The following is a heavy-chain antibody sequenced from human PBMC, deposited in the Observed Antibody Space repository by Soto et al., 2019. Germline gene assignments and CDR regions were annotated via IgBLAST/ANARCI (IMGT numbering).Heavy chain of an antibody. V-gene: IGHV4-4*02. CDR2: MYHSGST. CDR3: ARAHCSGGSCYSVQHWFDP. CDR1: GGSISSSNW. J-gene: IGHJ5*02. D-gene: IGHD2-15*01. Sequence: QVQLQESGPGLVKPSGTLSLTCAVSGGSISSSNWWSWVRQPPGRGLEWIGEMYHSGSTNHNPSLNSRVTISVDKSKNQFSLKLSSVTAADTAVYYCARAHCSGGSCYSVQHWFDPWAQGTMVTVSS.